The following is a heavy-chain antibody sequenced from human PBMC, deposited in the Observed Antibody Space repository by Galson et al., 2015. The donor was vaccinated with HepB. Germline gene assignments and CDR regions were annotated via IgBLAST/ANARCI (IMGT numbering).Heavy chain of an antibody. CDR1: GYTFTSYG. V-gene: IGHV5-51*01. CDR2: IYPGDSDT. Sequence: QSGAEVKKPGESLKISCKASGYTFTSYGISWVRQAPGQGLEWMGIIYPGDSDTRYSPSFQGQVTISADKSISTAYLQWSSLKASDTAMYYCARSFFKRLPAAILDGVWFDPWGQGTLVTVSS. D-gene: IGHD2-2*01. J-gene: IGHJ5*02. CDR3: ARSFFKRLPAAILDGVWFDP.